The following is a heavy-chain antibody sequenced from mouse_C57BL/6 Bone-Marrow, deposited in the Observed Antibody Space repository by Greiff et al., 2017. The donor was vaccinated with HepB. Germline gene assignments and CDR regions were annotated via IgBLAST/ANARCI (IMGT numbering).Heavy chain of an antibody. CDR3: ARCEFPHYYSSPYFDY. Sequence: VQLKQSGPELVKPGASVKLSCKASGYTFTDYNMHWVKQSHGKSLEWIGYINPNNGGTSYNQKFKGKATLTVNKSSSTAYMELRSLTSVDSAVYYCARCEFPHYYSSPYFDYGGQGTTLTVSS. V-gene: IGHV1-22*01. CDR1: GYTFTDYN. CDR2: INPNNGGT. J-gene: IGHJ2*01. D-gene: IGHD1-1*01.